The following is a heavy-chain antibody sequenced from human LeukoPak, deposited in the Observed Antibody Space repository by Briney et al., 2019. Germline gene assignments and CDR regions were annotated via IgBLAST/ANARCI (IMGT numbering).Heavy chain of an antibody. D-gene: IGHD5-18*01. CDR2: ISAYNGNT. V-gene: IGHV1-18*01. J-gene: IGHJ4*02. CDR3: ARSSAMGYYFDY. Sequence: ASVKVSCKASGYTFTSYGISWVRLAPGQGLEWMGWISAYNGNTNYAQKLQGRVTMTTDTSTSTAYMELSRLRSDDTAVYYCARSSAMGYYFDYWGQGTLVTVSS. CDR1: GYTFTSYG.